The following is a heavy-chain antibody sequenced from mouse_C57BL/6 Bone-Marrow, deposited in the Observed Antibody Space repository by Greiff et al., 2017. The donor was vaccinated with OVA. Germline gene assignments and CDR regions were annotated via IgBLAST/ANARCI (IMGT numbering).Heavy chain of an antibody. CDR1: GFTFSDFY. CDR2: SRNKANDYTT. Sequence: EVMLVESGGGLVQSGRSLRLSCATSGFTFSDFYMEWVRQAPGKGLEWIAASRNKANDYTTEYSASVKGRFIVSRDTSQSILYLQMNALRAEDTAIYYCARDAFITTDWYFDVWGTGTTVTVSS. J-gene: IGHJ1*03. CDR3: ARDAFITTDWYFDV. D-gene: IGHD1-1*01. V-gene: IGHV7-1*01.